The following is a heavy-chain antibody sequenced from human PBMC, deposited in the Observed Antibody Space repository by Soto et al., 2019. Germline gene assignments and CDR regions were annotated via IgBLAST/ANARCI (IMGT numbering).Heavy chain of an antibody. CDR1: GFTFNDYA. J-gene: IGHJ4*02. CDR2: ITWNSGTI. CDR3: AKATSKRFDS. V-gene: IGHV3-9*01. Sequence: EVPLVESGGGLVQPGRSLRLSCAASGFTFNDYAMHWVRQAPGKGLEWVSVITWNSGTIAYADAVEGRFTISRDNAKNSLYLQMNSLRTEDTAFYYCAKATSKRFDSWGPGTLVTVSS. D-gene: IGHD2-2*01.